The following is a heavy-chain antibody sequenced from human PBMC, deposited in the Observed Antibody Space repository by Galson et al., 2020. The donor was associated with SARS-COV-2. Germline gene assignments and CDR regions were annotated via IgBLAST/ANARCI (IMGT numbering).Heavy chain of an antibody. CDR2: IIPIFGTA. CDR3: ARDDYSNIRPKMPGYYYYGMDV. CDR1: GGTFSSYA. Sequence: SVKVSCKASGGTFSSYAISWVRQAPGQGLEWMGGIIPIFGTANYAQKFQGRVTITADESTSTAYMELSSLRSEDTAVYYCARDDYSNIRPKMPGYYYYGMDVWGQGTTVTVSS. V-gene: IGHV1-69*13. D-gene: IGHD4-4*01. J-gene: IGHJ6*02.